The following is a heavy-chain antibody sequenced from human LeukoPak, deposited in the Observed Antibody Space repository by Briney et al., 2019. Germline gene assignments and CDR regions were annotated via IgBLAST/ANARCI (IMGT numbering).Heavy chain of an antibody. CDR2: IIPIFGTA. CDR1: GGTFSSYA. Sequence: SVKVSCKASGGTFSSYAISWVRQAPGQGLEWMGGIIPIFGTANYAQKFQGRVTITTDESTSTAYMELSSPRSEDTAVYYCASSVQPAASSYWYFDLWGRGTLVTVSS. CDR3: ASSVQPAASSYWYFDL. J-gene: IGHJ2*01. D-gene: IGHD2-2*01. V-gene: IGHV1-69*05.